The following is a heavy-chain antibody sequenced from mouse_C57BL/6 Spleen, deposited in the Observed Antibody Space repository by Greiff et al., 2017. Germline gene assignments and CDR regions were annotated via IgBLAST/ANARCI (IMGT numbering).Heavy chain of an antibody. CDR1: GYAFSSYW. Sequence: VKLMESGAELVKPGASVKISCKASGYAFSSYWMNWVKQRPGKGLEWIGQIYPGDGDTNYNGKFKGKATLTADKSSSTAYMQLSSLTSEDSAVYFCAAPHYYGSSYYAMDYWGQGTSVTVSS. D-gene: IGHD1-1*01. CDR3: AAPHYYGSSYYAMDY. V-gene: IGHV1-80*01. J-gene: IGHJ4*01. CDR2: IYPGDGDT.